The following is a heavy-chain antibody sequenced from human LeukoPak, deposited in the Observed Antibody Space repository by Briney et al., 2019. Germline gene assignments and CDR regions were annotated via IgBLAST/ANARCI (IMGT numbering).Heavy chain of an antibody. D-gene: IGHD4-17*01. J-gene: IGHJ4*02. CDR3: AINTVTTY. CDR2: ISSSSSYI. V-gene: IGHV3-21*01. CDR1: GFTFSGSA. Sequence: AGGSLRLSCAASGFTFSGSAMHWVRQAPGKGLEWVSSISSSSSYIYYADSVKGRFTISRDNAKNSLYLQMNSLRAEDTAVYYCAINTVTTYWGQGTLVTVSS.